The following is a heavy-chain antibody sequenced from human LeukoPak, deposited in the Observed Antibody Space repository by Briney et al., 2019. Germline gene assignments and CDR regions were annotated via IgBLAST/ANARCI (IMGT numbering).Heavy chain of an antibody. J-gene: IGHJ6*03. CDR1: GGSISNYY. V-gene: IGHV4-4*07. CDR2: IYNNGST. CDR3: ARDASSSYHFYYYMDV. D-gene: IGHD6-6*01. Sequence: PSETPSLTCTVSGGSISNYYWSWVRQPAGKGLEWIGRIYNNGSTNYNPSLKSRVSMSIDTSKKQFSLKLSSVTAADTAVYYCARDASSSYHFYYYMDVWGKGTTVTVSS.